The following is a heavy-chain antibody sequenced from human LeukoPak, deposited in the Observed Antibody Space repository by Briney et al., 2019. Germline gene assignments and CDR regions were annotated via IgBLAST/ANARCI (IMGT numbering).Heavy chain of an antibody. CDR2: ISSSGSTK. V-gene: IGHV3-48*02. J-gene: IGHJ5*02. Sequence: PGGSLRLSCAASGFTFSCYSMNWVRQAPGKGLEWVSYISSSGSTKYYADSVKGRFTISRDNAQNSLYLQMNSLRDEDTAVYYCAIEGYCSGCTCYTNWFDTWGQGTLVTVSS. CDR1: GFTFSCYS. CDR3: AIEGYCSGCTCYTNWFDT. D-gene: IGHD2-15*01.